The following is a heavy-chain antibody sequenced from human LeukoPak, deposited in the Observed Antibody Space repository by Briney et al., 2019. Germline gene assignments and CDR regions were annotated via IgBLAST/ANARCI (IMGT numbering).Heavy chain of an antibody. Sequence: ASVKVSCKAAGYTFTGYYMFWVRQAPGQGLEWMGRINPNSGGTNYAQKLQGRVTMTRDTSSSTAYMELSRLRSDDTAVYYCARGYCSGGSCYSVENWFDPWGQGTLVTVSS. V-gene: IGHV1-2*06. CDR3: ARGYCSGGSCYSVENWFDP. J-gene: IGHJ5*02. CDR1: GYTFTGYY. CDR2: INPNSGGT. D-gene: IGHD2-15*01.